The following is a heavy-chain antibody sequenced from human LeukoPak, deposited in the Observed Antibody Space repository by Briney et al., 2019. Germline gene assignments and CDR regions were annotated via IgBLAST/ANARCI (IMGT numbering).Heavy chain of an antibody. CDR3: ARGQSDYGDYGFDY. Sequence: ASVKVSCKASGYTFTSYGINWVRQATGQGLEWMGWMNPNSGNTGYAQKFQGRVTMTRNTSISTAYMELSSLRSEDTAVYYCARGQSDYGDYGFDYWGQGTLVTVSS. V-gene: IGHV1-8*01. D-gene: IGHD4-17*01. J-gene: IGHJ4*02. CDR2: MNPNSGNT. CDR1: GYTFTSYG.